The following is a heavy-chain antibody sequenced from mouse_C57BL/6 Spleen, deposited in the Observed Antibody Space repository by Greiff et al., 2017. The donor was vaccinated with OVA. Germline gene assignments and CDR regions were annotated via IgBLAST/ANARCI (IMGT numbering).Heavy chain of an antibody. V-gene: IGHV1-81*01. CDR2: IYPRSGNT. CDR1: GYTFTSYG. CDR3: EITTVVDWYFDV. D-gene: IGHD1-1*01. Sequence: QVQLQQSGAELARPGASVKLSCKASGYTFTSYGISWVKQRTGQGLEWIGEIYPRSGNTYYNEKFKGKATLTADKSSSTAYMELRSLTSEDSAVYFCEITTVVDWYFDVWGTGTTVTVSS. J-gene: IGHJ1*03.